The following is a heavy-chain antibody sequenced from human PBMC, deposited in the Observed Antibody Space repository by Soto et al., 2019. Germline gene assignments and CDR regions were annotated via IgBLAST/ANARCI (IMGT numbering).Heavy chain of an antibody. D-gene: IGHD3-16*01. CDR1: GFTFSSYA. V-gene: IGHV3-23*01. Sequence: GGSLRLSCADSGFTFSSYAMSWVRQSPGKGLEWVSGISGSGGSTYYADSVKGRFTISRDNSKNTLYLQMNSLRAEDTAVYYCAKNGTYDPGGPHDAFDIWGQGTMVTVSS. CDR3: AKNGTYDPGGPHDAFDI. J-gene: IGHJ3*02. CDR2: ISGSGGST.